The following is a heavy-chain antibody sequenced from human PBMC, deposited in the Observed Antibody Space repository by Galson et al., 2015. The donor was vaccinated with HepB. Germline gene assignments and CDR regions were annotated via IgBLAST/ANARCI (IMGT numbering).Heavy chain of an antibody. CDR1: GGTFSSYA. J-gene: IGHJ2*01. V-gene: IGHV1-69*06. Sequence: SVKVSCKASGGTFSSYAISWVRQAPGQGLEWMGGIIPIFGTANYAQKFQGRVTITADKSTSTAYMELSSLRSEDTAVYYCARDSRISGSFRRLWYFDLWGRGTLVTVSS. CDR2: IIPIFGTA. CDR3: ARDSRISGSFRRLWYFDL. D-gene: IGHD1-26*01.